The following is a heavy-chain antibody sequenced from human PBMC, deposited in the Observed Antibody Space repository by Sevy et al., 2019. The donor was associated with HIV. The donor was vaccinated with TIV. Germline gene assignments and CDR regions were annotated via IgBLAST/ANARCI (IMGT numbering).Heavy chain of an antibody. V-gene: IGHV3-15*01. CDR1: GFTFSNAW. Sequence: GGSLRLSCAASGFTFSNAWMSWVRQAPGKGLEWVGRIKSKTDGGTTDYASPVKGRSTISRDDSKITLYLQMNSLKTEDTAVYYSTTDWDVPKGAFDIWGQGTMVTVSS. CDR2: IKSKTDGGTT. D-gene: IGHD1-26*01. CDR3: TTDWDVPKGAFDI. J-gene: IGHJ3*02.